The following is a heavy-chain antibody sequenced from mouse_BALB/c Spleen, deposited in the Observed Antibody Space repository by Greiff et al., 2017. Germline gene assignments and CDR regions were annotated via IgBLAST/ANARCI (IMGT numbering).Heavy chain of an antibody. CDR3: ARSGYYYGSSAMDY. Sequence: DVMLVESGGGLVQPGGSRKLSCAASGFTFSSFGMHWVRQAPEKGLEWVAYISSGSSTIYYADTVKGRFTISRDNPKNTLFLQMTSLRSEDTAMYYCARSGYYYGSSAMDYWGQGTSVTVSS. V-gene: IGHV5-17*02. J-gene: IGHJ4*01. CDR1: GFTFSSFG. D-gene: IGHD1-1*01. CDR2: ISSGSSTI.